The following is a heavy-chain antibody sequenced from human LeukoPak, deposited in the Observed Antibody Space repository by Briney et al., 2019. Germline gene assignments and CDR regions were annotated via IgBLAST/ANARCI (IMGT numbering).Heavy chain of an antibody. CDR3: ASSSSSGANPDY. V-gene: IGHV1-3*01. Sequence: ASVKVSCKASGYTFTSYAMHWVRQAPGQRLEWMGWINAGNGNTKYSQKFQGRVTITRDTSASTAYMELSSLRSEDTAVYYCASSSSSGANPDYWGQGTLVTVSS. J-gene: IGHJ4*02. D-gene: IGHD6-6*01. CDR1: GYTFTSYA. CDR2: INAGNGNT.